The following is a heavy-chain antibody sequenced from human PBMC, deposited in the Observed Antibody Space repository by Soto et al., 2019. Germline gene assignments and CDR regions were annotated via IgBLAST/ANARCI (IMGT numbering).Heavy chain of an antibody. J-gene: IGHJ3*02. D-gene: IGHD3-22*01. V-gene: IGHV3-30*04. CDR2: TSSDGSNN. CDR1: RFSFTSYD. Sequence: QVQLVESGGGVLQPGRSLRLSCAASRFSFTSYDMHWVRQAPGKRLEWVAVTSSDGSNNYYADSVKGRFTISRDNSMNTLYLQMSRLSTAETAVYYCARGRTYYYDTSAYYSNAFDIWGQGTMVTVSS. CDR3: ARGRTYYYDTSAYYSNAFDI.